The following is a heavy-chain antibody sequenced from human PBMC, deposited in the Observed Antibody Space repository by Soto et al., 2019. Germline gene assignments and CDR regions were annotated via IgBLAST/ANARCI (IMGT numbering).Heavy chain of an antibody. CDR3: ARADCSSTSCDRFYYYGMDV. CDR1: GGSVSSGSYY. D-gene: IGHD2-2*01. V-gene: IGHV4-61*01. Sequence: SETLSLTCTVSGGSVSSGSYYWSWIRQPPGKGLEWIGYIYYSGNTNYNPSLKSRVTISVDTSKNQLSLELSSVTAADTAVYYCARADCSSTSCDRFYYYGMDVWRQGTTVTVSS. CDR2: IYYSGNT. J-gene: IGHJ6*02.